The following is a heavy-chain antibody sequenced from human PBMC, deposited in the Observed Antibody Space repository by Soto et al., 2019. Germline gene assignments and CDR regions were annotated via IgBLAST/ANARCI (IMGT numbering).Heavy chain of an antibody. D-gene: IGHD3-3*01. CDR2: VSPTGGTP. V-gene: IGHV3-23*01. Sequence: EVQLLESGGGLVQPGKSLRLSCADSDFNFPNYGMTWVRQAPARGLEWVATVSPTGGTPYYADSVKGRFTISRDNSENTLYLQMDSLRVEDTATYFCAKGGSRFKIHGVLDSRGQGTVVFVSS. CDR3: AKGGSRFKIHGVLDS. CDR1: DFNFPNYG. J-gene: IGHJ4*02.